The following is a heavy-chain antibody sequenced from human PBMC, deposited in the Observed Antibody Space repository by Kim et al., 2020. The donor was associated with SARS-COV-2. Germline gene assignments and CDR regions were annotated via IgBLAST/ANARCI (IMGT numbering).Heavy chain of an antibody. V-gene: IGHV1-69*06. CDR2: IIPIFGTA. CDR1: GGTFSSYA. Sequence: SVKVSCKASGGTFSSYAISWVRQAPGQGLEWMGGIIPIFGTANYAQKFQDRVTITADKSTSTAYMELSSLRSEDTAVYYCARGRYCSSTSCYGGSWFDPWGQGTLVTVSS. J-gene: IGHJ5*02. CDR3: ARGRYCSSTSCYGGSWFDP. D-gene: IGHD2-2*01.